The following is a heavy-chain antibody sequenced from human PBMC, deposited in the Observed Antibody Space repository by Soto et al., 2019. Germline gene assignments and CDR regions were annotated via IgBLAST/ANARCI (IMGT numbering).Heavy chain of an antibody. J-gene: IGHJ4*02. CDR2: IYYSGST. CDR1: GGSISSGGYY. D-gene: IGHD2-15*01. CDR3: ASWATRGDYSDY. V-gene: IGHV4-31*03. Sequence: SETLSLTCTVSGGSISSGGYYWSWIRQHPGKGLEWIGYIYYSGSTYYNPSLKSRVTISVDTSKNQFSLKLSSVTAADTAVYYCASWATRGDYSDYWGQRTLVTVS.